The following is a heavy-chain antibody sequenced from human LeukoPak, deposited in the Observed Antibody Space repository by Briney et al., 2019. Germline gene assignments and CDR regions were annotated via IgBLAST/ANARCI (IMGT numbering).Heavy chain of an antibody. CDR1: GYTFTSFG. Sequence: ASVKVSCKASGYTFTSFGMNWVRQAPGQGLEWMGWINTNTGNPTYAQGFTGRFVFSLDTSVSTAYLQISSLKAEDTAVYYCARVMAHDYGDYGDDYWGQGTLVTVSS. D-gene: IGHD4-17*01. CDR2: INTNTGNP. CDR3: ARVMAHDYGDYGDDY. V-gene: IGHV7-4-1*02. J-gene: IGHJ4*02.